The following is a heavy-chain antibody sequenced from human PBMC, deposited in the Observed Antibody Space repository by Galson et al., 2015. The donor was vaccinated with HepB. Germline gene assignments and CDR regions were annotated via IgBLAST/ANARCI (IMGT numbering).Heavy chain of an antibody. J-gene: IGHJ3*02. CDR2: INPSGGST. Sequence: SVKVSCKASGYTFTSYYMHWVRQAPGQGLEWMGIINPSGGSTSYAQKFQGRVTMTRDTSTSTVYMELSSLRSEDTAVYYCARDGIEAYDAFDIWGQGTMVTVSS. D-gene: IGHD2-21*01. V-gene: IGHV1-46*01. CDR3: ARDGIEAYDAFDI. CDR1: GYTFTSYY.